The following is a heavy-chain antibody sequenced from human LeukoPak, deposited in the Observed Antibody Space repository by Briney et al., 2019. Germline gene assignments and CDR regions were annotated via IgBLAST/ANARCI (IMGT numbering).Heavy chain of an antibody. CDR3: ARVAGGSSPYYFDY. V-gene: IGHV3-23*01. D-gene: IGHD2-15*01. Sequence: GGSLRLSCAASGFTFSTYWMFWVRQAPGKGLEWVSAISGSGGSTYYADSVKGRFTISRDNSKNTLHLQMNSLGAEDTAVYYCARVAGGSSPYYFDYWGQGTLVTVSS. CDR1: GFTFSTYW. CDR2: ISGSGGST. J-gene: IGHJ4*02.